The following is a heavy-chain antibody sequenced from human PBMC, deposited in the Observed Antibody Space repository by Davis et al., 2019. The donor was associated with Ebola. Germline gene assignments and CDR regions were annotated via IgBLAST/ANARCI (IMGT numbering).Heavy chain of an antibody. CDR3: ARGNGDYPNWFDP. V-gene: IGHV4-59*01. CDR2: IYYSGGT. Sequence: SETLSLTCTVSGDSISTYHWSWIRQPPGKGLEWIGYIYYSGGTYYNPSLKSRVTISVDTSKNQFSLKLSSVTATDTAVYYCARGNGDYPNWFDPWGQGTLVTVSS. J-gene: IGHJ5*02. D-gene: IGHD4-17*01. CDR1: GDSISTYH.